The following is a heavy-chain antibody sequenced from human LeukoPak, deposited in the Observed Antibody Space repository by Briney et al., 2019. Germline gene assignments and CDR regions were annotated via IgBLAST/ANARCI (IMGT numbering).Heavy chain of an antibody. Sequence: ASVKVSCKASGYTFTSYGITWVRQAPGQGLGWMGWISAYNGNTNHAQKLQGRVTMTTDTSTSTAYLDLRSLRSDDTAVYYCARAEQYQLLLHWGQGTLVTVSS. V-gene: IGHV1-18*01. CDR3: ARAEQYQLLLH. CDR2: ISAYNGNT. J-gene: IGHJ4*02. D-gene: IGHD2-2*01. CDR1: GYTFTSYG.